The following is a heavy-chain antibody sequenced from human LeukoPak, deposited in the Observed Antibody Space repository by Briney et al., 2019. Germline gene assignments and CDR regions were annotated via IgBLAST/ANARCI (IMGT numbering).Heavy chain of an antibody. CDR3: ASLYAYRNY. CDR1: GFTVSNYY. D-gene: IGHD3-16*01. Sequence: GGSLRLSCAASGFTVSNYYMTWVRQAPGKGLEWVSVIYSGDNTYHADSVKGRFTISRHISKNTLYLQMYGLRAEDTAVYYCASLYAYRNYWGQGTLVTVSS. CDR2: IYSGDNT. J-gene: IGHJ4*02. V-gene: IGHV3-53*04.